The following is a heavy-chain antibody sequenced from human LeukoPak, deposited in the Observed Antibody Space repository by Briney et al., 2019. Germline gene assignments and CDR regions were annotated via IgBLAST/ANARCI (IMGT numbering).Heavy chain of an antibody. CDR1: GGSFSGYY. V-gene: IGHV4-34*01. J-gene: IGHJ5*02. Sequence: SETLSLTCAVYGGSFSGYYWSWIRQPPGKGLEWIGEINHSGSTNYNPSLKSRVTISVDTSKNQFSPKLSSVTAADTAVYYCARKPLRAWFDPWGQGTLVTVSS. CDR2: INHSGST. D-gene: IGHD5/OR15-5a*01. CDR3: ARKPLRAWFDP.